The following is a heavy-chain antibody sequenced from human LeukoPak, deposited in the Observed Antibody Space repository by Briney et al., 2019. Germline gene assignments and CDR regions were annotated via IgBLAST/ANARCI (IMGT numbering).Heavy chain of an antibody. V-gene: IGHV3-21*01. CDR3: ARDDGDYGYYFDY. J-gene: IGHJ4*02. D-gene: IGHD4-17*01. CDR2: ISSSSSYI. Sequence: PGGSLRLSCAASGFTFSSYSMNWVRQAPGKGLEWVSSISSSSSYIYYADSVKGRFTISRDNAKNSLYLQMNSLRAEDTAVYYCARDDGDYGYYFDYWGQGTLVTVSS. CDR1: GFTFSSYS.